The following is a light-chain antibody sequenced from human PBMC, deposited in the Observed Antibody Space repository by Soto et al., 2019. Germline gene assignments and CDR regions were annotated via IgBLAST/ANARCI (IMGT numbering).Light chain of an antibody. V-gene: IGLV2-14*01. CDR2: EVS. Sequence: QSALTQPRSVSGSPGQSVTISCTGTSSDVGPYSYVSWYQQRPGKAPKLMIYEVSNRPSGVSNRFSGSKSGNTASLTISGLQAEDEADYYCSSYTSSSTHVVFGGGTKLTVL. CDR3: SSYTSSSTHVV. CDR1: SSDVGPYSY. J-gene: IGLJ2*01.